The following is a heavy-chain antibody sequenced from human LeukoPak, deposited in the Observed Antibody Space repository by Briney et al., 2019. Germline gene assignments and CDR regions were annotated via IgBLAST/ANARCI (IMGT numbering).Heavy chain of an antibody. J-gene: IGHJ4*02. CDR2: INHSGST. CDR3: ARGGDGYNPQFLDY. Sequence: SETLSLTCAVYGGSFSGYYWSWIRQPPGKGLEWIGEINHSGSTNYNPSLKSRVTISVDTSKNQFSLKLSSVTAADTAVYYCARGGDGYNPQFLDYWGQGTLVTVSS. V-gene: IGHV4-34*01. CDR1: GGSFSGYY. D-gene: IGHD5-24*01.